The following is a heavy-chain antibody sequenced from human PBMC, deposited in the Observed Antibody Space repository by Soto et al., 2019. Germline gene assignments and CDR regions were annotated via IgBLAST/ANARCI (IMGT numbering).Heavy chain of an antibody. V-gene: IGHV3-7*03. Sequence: GGSLRLSCAASGFTFRSSWMSWVRLPPGNGLEWVANIKDDGSGTYYVDSVKGRFTISRDNAKNPLYLQMNSLRVEDTAVYYCGISYAARGWYEVSDYWGQGTVVTVSS. J-gene: IGHJ4*02. CDR2: IKDDGSGT. CDR3: GISYAARGWYEVSDY. D-gene: IGHD6-19*01. CDR1: GFTFRSSW.